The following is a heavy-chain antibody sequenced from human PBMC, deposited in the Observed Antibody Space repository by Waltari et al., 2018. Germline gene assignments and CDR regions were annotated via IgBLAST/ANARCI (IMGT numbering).Heavy chain of an antibody. CDR2: INHSGST. CDR3: ARGRSSTSSSSDD. D-gene: IGHD2-2*01. CDR1: GGSFSGYY. V-gene: IGHV4-34*01. Sequence: QVQLQQWGAGLLKPSETLSLTCAVYGGSFSGYYWSWIRQPPGKGLEWIGEINHSGSTNDNPLRRSRGTISVDTSKKQFSLKLSSVTAADTAVYYWARGRSSTSSSSDDWGQGTLVTVSS. J-gene: IGHJ4*02.